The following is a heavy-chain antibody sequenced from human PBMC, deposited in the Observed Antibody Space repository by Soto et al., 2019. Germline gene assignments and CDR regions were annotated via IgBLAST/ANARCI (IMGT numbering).Heavy chain of an antibody. V-gene: IGHV4-39*01. D-gene: IGHD1-1*01. CDR1: GGSISSSSFY. J-gene: IGHJ3*02. CDR2: MYYSGST. CDR3: ARHPRARQLVRDDAFDS. Sequence: SETLSLTCTVSGGSISSSSFYWGWIRQPPGKGLEWIGSMYYSGSTNYNPSLKSRVTISVDTSENQFSLKLSSVTAADTAVYYCARHPRARQLVRDDAFDSWGQGTMVTVSS.